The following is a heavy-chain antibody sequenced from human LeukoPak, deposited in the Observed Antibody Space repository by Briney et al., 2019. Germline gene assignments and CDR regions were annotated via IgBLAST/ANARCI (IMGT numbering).Heavy chain of an antibody. J-gene: IGHJ3*02. CDR1: GFTFSNYW. Sequence: GGSLRLSCAASGFTFSNYWMSWVRQAPGKGLEWVANIKQDGSEKYYVDSVRGRFTISRDNAKNSLYLQMNSLRAEDTAVYYCAREWELDDAFDIWGQGTMVTVSS. D-gene: IGHD1-26*01. CDR2: IKQDGSEK. CDR3: AREWELDDAFDI. V-gene: IGHV3-7*01.